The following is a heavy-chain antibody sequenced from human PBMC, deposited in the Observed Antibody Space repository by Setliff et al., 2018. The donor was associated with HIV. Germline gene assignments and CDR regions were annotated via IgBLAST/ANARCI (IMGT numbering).Heavy chain of an antibody. V-gene: IGHV3-15*04. CDR1: GLPFSYAW. D-gene: IGHD3-16*01. CDR3: AKDKSYHDYIWGTSVLAY. Sequence: GGSLRLSCAASGLPFSYAWLSWVRQAPGKGLEWVGRIEKKTNGGTRDYAAPVKGRFTISRDDSKNTLYLQMNSLKSEDTAIYYCAKDKSYHDYIWGTSVLAYWGQGTLVTVSS. J-gene: IGHJ4*02. CDR2: IEKKTNGGTR.